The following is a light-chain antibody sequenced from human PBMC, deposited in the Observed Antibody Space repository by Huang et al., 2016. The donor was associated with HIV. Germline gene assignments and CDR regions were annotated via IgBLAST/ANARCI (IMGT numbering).Light chain of an antibody. Sequence: EIVMTQSPATLSVSPGERATLSCRASQSVSSNLAWYQQKPGQAPRLLLYGASTRATGIPARFSGSGSGTEFTLTISSLQSEDFAVYYCQQYNNWRETFGQGTKVEIK. CDR2: GAS. CDR3: QQYNNWRET. CDR1: QSVSSN. V-gene: IGKV3-15*01. J-gene: IGKJ1*01.